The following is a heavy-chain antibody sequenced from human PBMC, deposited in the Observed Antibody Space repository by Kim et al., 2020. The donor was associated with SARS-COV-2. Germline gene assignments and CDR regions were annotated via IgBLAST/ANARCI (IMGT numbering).Heavy chain of an antibody. Sequence: ASVKVSCKTSGFTFGAHAIHWVRQAPGQRPEWMGWINGVNGNTKYSDNFQGRLTFTMDTSASTAYMEVSLTSEDTAVYYCARGQVGWTMDVWGQGTTVTVSS. J-gene: IGHJ6*02. D-gene: IGHD2-2*01. CDR2: INGVNGNT. CDR3: ARGQVGWTMDV. V-gene: IGHV1-3*01. CDR1: GFTFGAHA.